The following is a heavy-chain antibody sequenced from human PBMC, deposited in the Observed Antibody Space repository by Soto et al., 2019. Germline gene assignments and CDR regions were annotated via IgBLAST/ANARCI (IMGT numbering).Heavy chain of an antibody. CDR2: ISGSGGST. Sequence: GSLGRACSASGFTFSSYAMSWVRQAPGKGLEWVSAISGSGGSTYYADSVKGRFTISRDNSKNTLYLQMNSLRAEDTAVYYCEKHDFWTLYNTGLDSWGQGTLVTVYS. D-gene: IGHD3-3*01. CDR3: EKHDFWTLYNTGLDS. CDR1: GFTFSSYA. V-gene: IGHV3-23*01. J-gene: IGHJ4*02.